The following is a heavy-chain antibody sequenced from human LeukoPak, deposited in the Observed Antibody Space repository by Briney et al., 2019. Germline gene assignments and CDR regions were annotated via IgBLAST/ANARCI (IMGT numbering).Heavy chain of an antibody. J-gene: IGHJ4*02. CDR3: ARGGLELGSYYFDY. CDR2: VNPNSGGT. D-gene: IGHD1-7*01. CDR1: GYTFTGYY. Sequence: ASVKVSCKASGYTFTGYYMHWVRQAPGQGLEWMGWVNPNSGGTNYAQKFQGRVTMTRDTSISTAYMELSRLRSDDTAVYYCARGGLELGSYYFDYWGQGTLVTVSS. V-gene: IGHV1-2*02.